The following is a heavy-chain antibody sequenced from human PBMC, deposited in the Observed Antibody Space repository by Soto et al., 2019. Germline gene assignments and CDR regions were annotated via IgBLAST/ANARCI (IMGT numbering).Heavy chain of an antibody. CDR3: TRDVLAVPY. CDR2: IRSKAYGGTT. D-gene: IGHD6-19*01. V-gene: IGHV3-49*04. Sequence: EVQLVESGGGLVQPGRSLRLSCTASGFTFGDYAMSWVRQAPGKGLEWVGFIRSKAYGGTTEYAASVKGRFTISRDDSKSIAYLQMNSLKTEDTAVYYCTRDVLAVPYWGQGTLVTVSS. J-gene: IGHJ4*02. CDR1: GFTFGDYA.